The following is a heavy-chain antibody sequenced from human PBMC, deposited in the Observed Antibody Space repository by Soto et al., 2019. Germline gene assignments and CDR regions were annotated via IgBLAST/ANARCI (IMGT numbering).Heavy chain of an antibody. CDR2: INSDGSST. CDR3: ASGPIWFGDHLGDY. Sequence: EVQLVESGGGLVQPGGSLRLSCAASGFTFSSYWMHWVRQAPGKGLVWVSRINSDGSSTSYAESVKGRFTISRDNAKNTLYLQMNSLRAEDTAVYYCASGPIWFGDHLGDYWGQGTLVTVSS. V-gene: IGHV3-74*01. D-gene: IGHD3-10*01. J-gene: IGHJ4*02. CDR1: GFTFSSYW.